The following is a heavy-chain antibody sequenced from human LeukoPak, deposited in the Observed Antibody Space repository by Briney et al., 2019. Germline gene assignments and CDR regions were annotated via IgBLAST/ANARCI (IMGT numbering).Heavy chain of an antibody. Sequence: QPGASLRLSCAASAFTFSSYAMSWVRQAPGKGLEWDSAISGSGGSTYYADSVKGRFTISRDNSKNTLYLQMNSLRAEDTAVYYCATDYYDFWSGKYASYGMDVWGQGTTVTVSS. J-gene: IGHJ6*02. V-gene: IGHV3-23*01. CDR1: AFTFSSYA. CDR2: ISGSGGST. CDR3: ATDYYDFWSGKYASYGMDV. D-gene: IGHD3-3*01.